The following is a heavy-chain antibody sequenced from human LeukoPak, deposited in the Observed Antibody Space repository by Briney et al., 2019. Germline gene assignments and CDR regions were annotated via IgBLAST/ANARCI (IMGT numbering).Heavy chain of an antibody. D-gene: IGHD1-14*01. J-gene: IGHJ3*02. Sequence: ASVKVSCEASGYSFTSYGISWVRQAPGQGLEWMGWSSAYKGNTNYAQKLQARVTMTPDTSTSTAYMELRSLRSDDTAVYYCASPDESYPDAFAIWGQGTMVTVSS. CDR1: GYSFTSYG. V-gene: IGHV1-18*01. CDR2: SSAYKGNT. CDR3: ASPDESYPDAFAI.